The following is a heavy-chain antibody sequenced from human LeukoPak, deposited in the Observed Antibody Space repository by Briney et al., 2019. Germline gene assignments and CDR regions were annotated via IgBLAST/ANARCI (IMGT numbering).Heavy chain of an antibody. CDR3: ARRTPSYGLNYYYYMDV. Sequence: PSETLSLTCTVSGGSISSSSYYWGWIRQPPGKGLEWIGSIYYSGSTYDHPSLTSQTTISVDTSKNKFSLKLSSVPAADTAVYYCARRTPSYGLNYYYYMDVWGKGTTVTVSS. CDR2: IYYSGST. CDR1: GGSISSSSYY. V-gene: IGHV4-39*01. D-gene: IGHD5-18*01. J-gene: IGHJ6*03.